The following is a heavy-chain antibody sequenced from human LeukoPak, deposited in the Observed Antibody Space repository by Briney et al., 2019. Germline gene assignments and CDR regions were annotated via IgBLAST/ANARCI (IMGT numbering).Heavy chain of an antibody. Sequence: GGSLRLSCAASGFTFSSYWMSWVRQAPGKGLEWVSAISGSGGSTYYADSVKGRFTISRDNSKNTLYLQMNSLRAEDTAVYYCAKRTYYDFWSGRNWFDPWGQGTLVTVSS. V-gene: IGHV3-23*01. J-gene: IGHJ5*02. CDR1: GFTFSSYW. CDR2: ISGSGGST. D-gene: IGHD3-3*01. CDR3: AKRTYYDFWSGRNWFDP.